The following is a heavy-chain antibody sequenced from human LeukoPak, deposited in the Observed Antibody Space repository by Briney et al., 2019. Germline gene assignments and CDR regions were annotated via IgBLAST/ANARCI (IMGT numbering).Heavy chain of an antibody. Sequence: KSKIDGGTTDYAAPVKGRFTISRDDSKDTLYLEMDSLKTEDTAVYYCSSLRGSXXXYFQHWGQXTLVTXS. CDR2: KSKIDGGTT. V-gene: IGHV3-15*01. CDR3: SSLRGSXXXYFQH. D-gene: IGHD6-13*01. J-gene: IGHJ1*01.